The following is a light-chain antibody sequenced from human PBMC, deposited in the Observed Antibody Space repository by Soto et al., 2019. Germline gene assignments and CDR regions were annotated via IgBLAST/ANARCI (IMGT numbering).Light chain of an antibody. CDR2: GDT. CDR1: NSNIGTGYG. V-gene: IGLV1-40*01. Sequence: QSVLTQPPSVTGAPGQRVTISCTWTNSNIGTGYGVHWYQQFQGTAPRLLSYGDTNRPSGVPDRFSVSKSGTSASLAITGLQAEDEADYYCQSYDSSRFGLIFGGGTKVTVL. J-gene: IGLJ2*01. CDR3: QSYDSSRFGLI.